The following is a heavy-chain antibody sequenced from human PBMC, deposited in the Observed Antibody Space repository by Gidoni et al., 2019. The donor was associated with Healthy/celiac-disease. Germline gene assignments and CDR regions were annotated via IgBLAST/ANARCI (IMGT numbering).Heavy chain of an antibody. J-gene: IGHJ4*02. CDR2: ISS. Sequence: EVQLVESGGGLVKPGGSLRLSCAASGFTFSSYSMNWVRQAPGKGLEWVSSISSYISRDNAKNSLYLQMNSLRAEDTAVYYCARDRGDFDYWGQGTLVTVSS. V-gene: IGHV3-21*01. D-gene: IGHD3-16*01. CDR1: GFTFSSYS. CDR3: ARDRGDFDY.